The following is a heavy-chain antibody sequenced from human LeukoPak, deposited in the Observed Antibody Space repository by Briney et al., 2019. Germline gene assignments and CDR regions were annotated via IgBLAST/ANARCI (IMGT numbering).Heavy chain of an antibody. J-gene: IGHJ6*02. V-gene: IGHV1-2*02. CDR3: ARDRGGGRPGWYNGMDV. CDR1: GYTFTAYY. CDR2: IDPNSGAA. D-gene: IGHD1-26*01. Sequence: GASVKVSCKPSGYTFTAYYLNWVRQAPGQGLEYMGRIDPNSGAATYARKFQGRVTMTRDTSINTGYMEVTSLRSDDTAVYYCARDRGGGRPGWYNGMDVWGQGTTVTVSS.